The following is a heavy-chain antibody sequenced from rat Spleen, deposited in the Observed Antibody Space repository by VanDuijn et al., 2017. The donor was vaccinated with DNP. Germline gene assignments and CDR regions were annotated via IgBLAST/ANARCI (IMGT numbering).Heavy chain of an antibody. V-gene: IGHV5-17*01. J-gene: IGHJ2*01. Sequence: EVQLVESGGGLVQPGRSLKLSCAASGFTLSDYAMVWVHQAPKKGLEWVATITYDVIRTYYRDSVKGRFTISRDNAKSTLNLQMDSLRSEDTATYYCARRGYGGRGFFDYWGQGVMVTVSS. CDR1: GFTLSDYA. D-gene: IGHD1-11*01. CDR3: ARRGYGGRGFFDY. CDR2: ITYDVIRT.